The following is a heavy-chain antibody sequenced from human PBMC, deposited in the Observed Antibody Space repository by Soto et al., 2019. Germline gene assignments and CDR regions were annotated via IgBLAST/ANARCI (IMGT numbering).Heavy chain of an antibody. CDR2: IHHSGST. V-gene: IGHV4-4*02. D-gene: IGHD2-15*01. CDR1: GGSIINNIW. CDR3: ARGGADLSAS. J-gene: IGHJ5*02. Sequence: QVQLQVSGPGLVEPSGTLSLACAVSGGSIINNIWWHWVRQPPGKGLEWIGEIHHSGSTHYNPSLKRRVTISVDKSNYQFSLKLSSLTAEDTAVYYCARGGADLSASWGQGTPVTVSS.